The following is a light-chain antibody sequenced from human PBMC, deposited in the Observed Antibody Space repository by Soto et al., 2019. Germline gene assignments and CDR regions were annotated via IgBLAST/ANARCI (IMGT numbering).Light chain of an antibody. CDR3: QQRSNSWT. V-gene: IGKV3-11*01. CDR2: DAS. Sequence: PATLSLSPGERATLSCRASQSVSSYLAWYQQKPGQAPRLLIYDASNRATGIPARYSGSGSGTDFTLTISSLEPEDFAVYYCQQRSNSWTFGQGTKVDIK. J-gene: IGKJ1*01. CDR1: QSVSSY.